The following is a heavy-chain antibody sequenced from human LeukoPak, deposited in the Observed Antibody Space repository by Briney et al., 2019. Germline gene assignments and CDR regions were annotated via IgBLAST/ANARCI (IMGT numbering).Heavy chain of an antibody. CDR1: GYTFTSYG. Sequence: ASVKVSCKASGYTFTSYGISWVRQAPGQGLEWMGWISAYNGNTNYAQKLQGRVTMTTDTSTSTAYMELRSLRSVDTAVYYCARDSIGVAASVTFDYWGQGTLVTVSS. V-gene: IGHV1-18*01. D-gene: IGHD2-15*01. J-gene: IGHJ4*02. CDR3: ARDSIGVAASVTFDY. CDR2: ISAYNGNT.